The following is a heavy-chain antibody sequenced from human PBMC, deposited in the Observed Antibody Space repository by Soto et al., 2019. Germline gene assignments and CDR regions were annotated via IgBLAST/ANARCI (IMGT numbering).Heavy chain of an antibody. CDR1: GGSISSGGYY. V-gene: IGHV4-31*03. CDR3: ARGRTSSPTPGDY. J-gene: IGHJ4*02. D-gene: IGHD2-2*01. Sequence: SETLSLTCTVSGGSISSGGYYWSWIRQHPGKGLEWIGYIYYSGSTYYNPSLKSRVTISVDTSKNQFSLKLSSGTAADTAVYYCARGRTSSPTPGDYWGQGTLVTVSS. CDR2: IYYSGST.